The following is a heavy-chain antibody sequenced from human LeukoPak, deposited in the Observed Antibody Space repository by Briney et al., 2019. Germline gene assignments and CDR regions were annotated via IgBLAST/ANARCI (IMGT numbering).Heavy chain of an antibody. J-gene: IGHJ4*02. CDR3: AKDPRVDIVAEDY. CDR1: GFTFSSYA. CDR2: ISGSGSST. Sequence: GGSLRLSCAASGFTFSSYAMNWVRQAPGKGLEWVSTISGSGSSTYYADSVKGRFTISRDNSKNTLYLQMNSLRAEDTAVYYCAKDPRVDIVAEDYWGQGTLVTVSS. V-gene: IGHV3-23*01. D-gene: IGHD5-12*01.